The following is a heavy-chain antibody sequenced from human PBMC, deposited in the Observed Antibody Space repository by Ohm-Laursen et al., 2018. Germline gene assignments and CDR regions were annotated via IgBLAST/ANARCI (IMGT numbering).Heavy chain of an antibody. CDR1: GFTFTDFY. J-gene: IGHJ4*02. CDR3: ARSPPKITTFGVVIIFDF. D-gene: IGHD3-3*01. CDR2: MSIGGNTI. V-gene: IGHV3-11*01. Sequence: GSLRLSCTASGFTFTDFYMSWIRQAPGKGLEWVSYMSIGGNTIYYADSVKGRFTMSRDNAKRSLYLHLDSLRAEDTAVYYCARSPPKITTFGVVIIFDFWGQGTLVTVSS.